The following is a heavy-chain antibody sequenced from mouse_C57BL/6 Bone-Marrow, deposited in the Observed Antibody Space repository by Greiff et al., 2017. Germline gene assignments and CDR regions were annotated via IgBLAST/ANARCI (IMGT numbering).Heavy chain of an antibody. CDR3: ARHYAYDVDYFDY. J-gene: IGHJ2*01. D-gene: IGHD2-2*01. Sequence: QVLLQQSGAELVWPGTSVKVSCKASGYAFTNYLLVWVKQRPGQGLEWIGVINPGSGGTNANEKFKGKEPLATDKSSSTAYMQHSSLTSEDSAVFFCARHYAYDVDYFDYWGQGTTLTVSS. CDR1: GYAFTNYL. V-gene: IGHV1-54*01. CDR2: INPGSGGT.